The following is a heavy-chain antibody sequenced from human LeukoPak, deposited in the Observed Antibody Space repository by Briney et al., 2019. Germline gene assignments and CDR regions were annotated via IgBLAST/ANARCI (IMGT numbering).Heavy chain of an antibody. J-gene: IGHJ4*02. CDR3: ARRPGGAYCSSTSCYTHLFDY. V-gene: IGHV4-39*01. Sequence: SETLSLTCTVSGGSISSSSYYWGWIRQPPGKGLEWLGSIYYSGSTYYNPSLKSRVTISVDTSKNQFSLKLSSVTAADTAVYYCARRPGGAYCSSTSCYTHLFDYWGQGTLVTVSS. CDR2: IYYSGST. D-gene: IGHD2-2*02. CDR1: GGSISSSSYY.